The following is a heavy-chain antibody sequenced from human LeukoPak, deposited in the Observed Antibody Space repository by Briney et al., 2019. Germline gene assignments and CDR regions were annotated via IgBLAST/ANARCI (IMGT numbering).Heavy chain of an antibody. Sequence: GGSLRLSCAASGFTFSSYWMSWVRQAPGKGLEWVANIKQDGSEKYYVDSVKGRLTISRDNAKNSLYLQMNSLRAEDTAVYYCATQGSSPLYYFDYWGQGTLVAVSS. J-gene: IGHJ4*01. D-gene: IGHD6-6*01. V-gene: IGHV3-7*05. CDR2: IKQDGSEK. CDR3: ATQGSSPLYYFDY. CDR1: GFTFSSYW.